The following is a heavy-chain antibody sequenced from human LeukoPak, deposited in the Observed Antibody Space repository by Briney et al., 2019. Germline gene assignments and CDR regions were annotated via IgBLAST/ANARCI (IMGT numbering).Heavy chain of an antibody. D-gene: IGHD1-26*01. V-gene: IGHV1-18*04. Sequence: ASVKVSCKASGYTFTGYYMHWVRQAPGQGLEWMGWINAYNGNTNDAQKFQGRVTMTTDTSTSTVYMELRSLRSDDTAVYYCARGEKPYDYWGQGTLVSVSS. J-gene: IGHJ4*02. CDR3: ARGEKPYDY. CDR2: INAYNGNT. CDR1: GYTFTGYY.